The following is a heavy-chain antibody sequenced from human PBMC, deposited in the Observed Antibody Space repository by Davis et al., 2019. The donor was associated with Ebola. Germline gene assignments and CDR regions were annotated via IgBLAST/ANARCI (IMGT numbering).Heavy chain of an antibody. V-gene: IGHV4-34*01. J-gene: IGHJ6*03. Sequence: SETLSLTCAVYGESFSGYYWSWIRQPPGKGLEWIGVINHSGSTFYNPSLKSRVTISVDTSKNQFSLKLTSVTAADTAVYYCARASSGGHCSGGSCYLGYYYYYMDVWGKGTTVTVSS. D-gene: IGHD2-15*01. CDR3: ARASSGGHCSGGSCYLGYYYYYMDV. CDR1: GESFSGYY. CDR2: INHSGST.